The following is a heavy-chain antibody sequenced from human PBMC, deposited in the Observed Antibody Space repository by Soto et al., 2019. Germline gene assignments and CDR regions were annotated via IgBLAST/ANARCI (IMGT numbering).Heavy chain of an antibody. V-gene: IGHV1-46*01. CDR2: IDPSGGGT. Sequence: QVQLVQSGAEVKKPGASVKVSCKASGYTFTSYYMHWVRQAPGQGLEWMGIIDPSGGGTSYAQKFQVRLTMTRDTSTGTVYMELRSLRSEDTAVYYCARDRVDCSGGNCWRSVEDTWGQGTLVTVSS. D-gene: IGHD2-15*01. CDR3: ARDRVDCSGGNCWRSVEDT. J-gene: IGHJ5*02. CDR1: GYTFTSYY.